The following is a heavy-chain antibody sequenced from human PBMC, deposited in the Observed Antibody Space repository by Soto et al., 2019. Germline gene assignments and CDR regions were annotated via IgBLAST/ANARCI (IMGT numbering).Heavy chain of an antibody. CDR3: ARVFPDGWVEPGVVRGYLDT. D-gene: IGHD3-3*01. J-gene: IGHJ4*02. Sequence: QVQLVQSGAEVKEPGSSVKVSYKASVEFFSNYGISWVRQAPGQGLEWMGGIIPIFGTISYAEKFQGRVTITADESTNTVYMELRSLRSADTALYYCARVFPDGWVEPGVVRGYLDTWGRGTLVTVSS. V-gene: IGHV1-69*01. CDR2: IIPIFGTI. CDR1: VEFFSNYG.